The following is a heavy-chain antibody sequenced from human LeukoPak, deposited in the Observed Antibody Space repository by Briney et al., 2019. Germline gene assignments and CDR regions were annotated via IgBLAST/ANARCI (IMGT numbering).Heavy chain of an antibody. CDR1: GFTFSSYA. CDR3: RRSTSGGSEYFDY. V-gene: IGHV3-23*01. D-gene: IGHD2-15*01. Sequence: GGSLRLSCAASGFTFSSYAMSWVRQAPGKRLEWVSAISGSGGSTYYADSVKGRFTISRDNSKNTLYLQMNSLKAEDTAVYYCRRSTSGGSEYFDYWGQGTLVTVSS. J-gene: IGHJ4*02. CDR2: ISGSGGST.